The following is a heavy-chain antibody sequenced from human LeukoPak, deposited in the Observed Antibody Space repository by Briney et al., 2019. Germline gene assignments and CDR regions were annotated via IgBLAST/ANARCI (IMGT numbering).Heavy chain of an antibody. Sequence: GGSLRLSCAASGFIVSSNYMSWVRQAPGKGLEWVSVISSGGNTYYADSVKGRFTISRDNSKNTLYLQMNGLRAEDRAVYYCAREVRGYYFDYWGQGTLVTVSS. CDR1: GFIVSSNY. CDR2: ISSGGNT. D-gene: IGHD3-22*01. CDR3: AREVRGYYFDY. J-gene: IGHJ4*02. V-gene: IGHV3-53*01.